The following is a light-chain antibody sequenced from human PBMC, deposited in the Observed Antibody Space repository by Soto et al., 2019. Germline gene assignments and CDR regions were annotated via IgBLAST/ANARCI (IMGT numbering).Light chain of an antibody. Sequence: IVMTQSAANLSVSPGEGDTLXCRASQSINSKIAWYQQKPGQAPRLIMFRASIRATGFQARLSGSGSGKEFNINISSLHSADSAIYYCKQYNNWPRATFGGGTKVDIK. V-gene: IGKV3-15*01. CDR3: KQYNNWPRAT. CDR2: RAS. CDR1: QSINSK. J-gene: IGKJ4*01.